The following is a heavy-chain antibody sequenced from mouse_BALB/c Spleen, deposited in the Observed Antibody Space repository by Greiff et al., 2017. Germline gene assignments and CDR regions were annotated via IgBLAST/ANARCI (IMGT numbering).Heavy chain of an antibody. Sequence: EVHLVESGGGLVQPGGSLRLSCATSGFTFTDYYMSWVRQPPGKALEWLGFIRNKANGYTTEYSASVKGRFTISRDNSQSILYLQMNTLRAKDSATYYCARDSSMITTGGFAYWGQGTLVTVSA. CDR1: GFTFTDYY. V-gene: IGHV7-3*02. J-gene: IGHJ3*01. CDR3: ARDSSMITTGGFAY. CDR2: IRNKANGYTT. D-gene: IGHD2-4*01.